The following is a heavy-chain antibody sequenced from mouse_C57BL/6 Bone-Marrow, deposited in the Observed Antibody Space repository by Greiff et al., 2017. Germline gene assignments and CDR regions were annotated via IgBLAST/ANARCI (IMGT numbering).Heavy chain of an antibody. Sequence: EVKLVESGGGLVKPGGSLKLSCAASGFTFSSYAMSWVRQTPEKRLEWVATISDGGSYTYYPDNVKGRFTISRDNAKNNLYLQMSHLTSEDTAMYYCARGRGYYYGSSPRFAYWGQGTLVTVSA. J-gene: IGHJ3*01. CDR1: GFTFSSYA. V-gene: IGHV5-4*03. CDR3: ARGRGYYYGSSPRFAY. D-gene: IGHD1-1*01. CDR2: ISDGGSYT.